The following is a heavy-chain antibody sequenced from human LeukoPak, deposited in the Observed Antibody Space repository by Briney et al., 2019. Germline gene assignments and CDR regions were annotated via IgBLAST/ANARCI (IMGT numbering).Heavy chain of an antibody. J-gene: IGHJ4*02. Sequence: SETLSLTCTVSGGSISSSNYYWAWIRQPPGKGLEWIGGSDYSGNTFYNPSLKSLATISVDTSKNKFSLKLSSVTAADTAVYYCARGVPFYFEYSSGWYRGSGFDYWGQGTLVTVSS. D-gene: IGHD6-19*01. V-gene: IGHV4-39*01. CDR3: ARGVPFYFEYSSGWYRGSGFDY. CDR1: GGSISSSNYY. CDR2: SDYSGNT.